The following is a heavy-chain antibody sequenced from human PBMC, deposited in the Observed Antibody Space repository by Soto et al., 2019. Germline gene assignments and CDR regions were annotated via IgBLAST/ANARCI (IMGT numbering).Heavy chain of an antibody. Sequence: VAVISYDGSNKYYADSVKGRFTISRDNSKNTLYLQMNSLRAEDTAVYYCAAFHETYCSGGSCPPAYWGQGTLVTVSS. D-gene: IGHD2-15*01. V-gene: IGHV3-30-3*01. CDR3: AAFHETYCSGGSCPPAY. J-gene: IGHJ4*02. CDR2: ISYDGSNK.